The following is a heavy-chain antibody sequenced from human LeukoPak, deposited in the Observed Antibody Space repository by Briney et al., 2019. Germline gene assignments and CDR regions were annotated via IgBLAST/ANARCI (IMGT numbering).Heavy chain of an antibody. CDR1: GFTFSSYW. CDR3: AKDRGDLYYFDY. J-gene: IGHJ4*02. Sequence: GGSLRLSCAASGFTFSSYWMIWVRQAPGKGLEWVANIKQDGSEKYYVDSVKGRFTISRDNAKNSLYLQMNSLRAEDTALYYCAKDRGDLYYFDYWGQGTLVTVSS. CDR2: IKQDGSEK. D-gene: IGHD2-21*02. V-gene: IGHV3-7*03.